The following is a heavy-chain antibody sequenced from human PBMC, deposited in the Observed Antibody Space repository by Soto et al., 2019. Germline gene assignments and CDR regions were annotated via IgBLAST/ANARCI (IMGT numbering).Heavy chain of an antibody. Sequence: PGGSLRLPCAASGFTLSSYAMSWVRQAPGKGLEWVSDISGSGDNTYYADSVRGRFTISRDNSENTLYLQMNSLRAEDTAVYYCAKLGSGNYYRVFDCWGQGTLVTVSS. D-gene: IGHD3-3*01. V-gene: IGHV3-23*01. J-gene: IGHJ4*02. CDR3: AKLGSGNYYRVFDC. CDR2: ISGSGDNT. CDR1: GFTLSSYA.